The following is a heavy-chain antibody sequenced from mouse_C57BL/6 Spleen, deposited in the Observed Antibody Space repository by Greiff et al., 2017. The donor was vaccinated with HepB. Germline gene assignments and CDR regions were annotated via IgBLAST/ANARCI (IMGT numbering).Heavy chain of an antibody. J-gene: IGHJ2*01. D-gene: IGHD3-2*02. Sequence: EVQLQQSGPELVKPGASVKMSCKASGYTFTDYNMHWGKQSHGKSLEWIGYINPNNGGTSYNQKLKGKATLTVNKSSSTAYMGLRSRTSEDSAVHYCAKGETAQATFFDYWGQGTTLTVSS. CDR3: AKGETAQATFFDY. CDR2: INPNNGGT. CDR1: GYTFTDYN. V-gene: IGHV1-22*01.